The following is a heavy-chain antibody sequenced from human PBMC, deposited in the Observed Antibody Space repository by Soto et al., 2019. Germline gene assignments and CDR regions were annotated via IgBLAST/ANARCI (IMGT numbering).Heavy chain of an antibody. V-gene: IGHV3-48*02. D-gene: IGHD1-26*01. CDR1: GFTFSSYS. Sequence: GGSLRLSCAASGFTFSSYSMNWVRQAPGKGLEWVSYISSSSSTIYYADSVKGRFTISRDNAKNSLYLQMNSLRDEDTAVYYCARDRVGATGKYYYGMDVWGQGTTVTVSS. CDR2: ISSSSSTI. J-gene: IGHJ6*02. CDR3: ARDRVGATGKYYYGMDV.